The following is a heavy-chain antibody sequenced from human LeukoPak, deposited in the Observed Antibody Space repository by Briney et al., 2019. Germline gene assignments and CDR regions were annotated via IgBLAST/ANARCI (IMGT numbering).Heavy chain of an antibody. CDR2: ISSSSSYI. V-gene: IGHV3-21*01. Sequence: GGSLRLSCAASGFTFSSYSMNWVRQAPGKGLEWVSSISSSSSYIYYADSVKGRFTISRDNAKNSLYLQMNSLRAEDTAVYYCARDALEMATIPRGDWFDPWGQGTLVTVSS. CDR1: GFTFSSYS. J-gene: IGHJ5*02. D-gene: IGHD5-24*01. CDR3: ARDALEMATIPRGDWFDP.